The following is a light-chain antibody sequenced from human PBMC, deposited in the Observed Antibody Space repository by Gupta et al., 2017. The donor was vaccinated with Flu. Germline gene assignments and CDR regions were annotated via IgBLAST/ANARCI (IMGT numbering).Light chain of an antibody. Sequence: TLSVSPGERAPLSCRATQSVGTNLAWYQQKPGQAPRLVIYAASARATGFPARFSGSGSGREFTLTISNLQSEDFALYYCQQYNDGPPLYTFGQGTKLEIK. V-gene: IGKV3-15*01. CDR3: QQYNDGPPLYT. J-gene: IGKJ2*01. CDR1: QSVGTN. CDR2: AAS.